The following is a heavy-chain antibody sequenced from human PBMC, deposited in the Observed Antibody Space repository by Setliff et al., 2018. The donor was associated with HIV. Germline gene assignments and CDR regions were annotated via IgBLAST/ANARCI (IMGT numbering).Heavy chain of an antibody. J-gene: IGHJ5*02. CDR2: FVPMFGSA. D-gene: IGHD3-10*01. CDR1: GGSFSNYA. CDR3: ARGRYYDSGTYFTET. Sequence: SVKVSCKASGGSFSNYAFSWVRQAPGQGLEWMGGFVPMFGSANYAQKFQGRLTITADGSTTTVYMELSRFRSEDTAVYYCARGRYYDSGTYFTETWGQGTLVTVSS. V-gene: IGHV1-69*13.